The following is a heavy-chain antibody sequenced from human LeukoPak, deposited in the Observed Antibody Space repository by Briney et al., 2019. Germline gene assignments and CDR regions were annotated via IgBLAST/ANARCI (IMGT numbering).Heavy chain of an antibody. CDR2: INHSGST. J-gene: IGHJ3*02. CDR1: GGSFSGYY. Sequence: SETLSLTCAVYGGSFSGYYWSWIRQPPGKGLEWIGEINHSGSTNYNPSLKSRVTISVDTSKNQFPLKLSSVTAADTAVYYCAREAGSSWSRGLDIWGQGTVVTVSS. D-gene: IGHD6-13*01. V-gene: IGHV4-34*01. CDR3: AREAGSSWSRGLDI.